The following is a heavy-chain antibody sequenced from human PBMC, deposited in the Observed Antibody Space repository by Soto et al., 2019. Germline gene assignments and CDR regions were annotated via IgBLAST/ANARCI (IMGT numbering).Heavy chain of an antibody. Sequence: PGGSLRLSCEVSGFTFRNYGMNWVRQAPGKGLEWVSYIGIGSSTKYYADSVKGRFTISRDNAKNSLYLQMNSLRAEDTAVYYCARDYYDSSGLAHDYWGQGTLVTVSS. D-gene: IGHD3-22*01. CDR1: GFTFRNYG. CDR2: IGIGSSTK. CDR3: ARDYYDSSGLAHDY. V-gene: IGHV3-48*01. J-gene: IGHJ4*02.